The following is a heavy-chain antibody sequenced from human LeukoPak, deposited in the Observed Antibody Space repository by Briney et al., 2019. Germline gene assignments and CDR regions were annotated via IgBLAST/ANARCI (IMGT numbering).Heavy chain of an antibody. Sequence: SETLSLTCAVSGYSISSCYYWGWIRQPPGKGLGWIGYIYHSGTTYYNPSLKSRVTISVDTSENQFSLRLISVTAADTAVYYCARKGSGTYSFDYWGQGTLVTVSS. CDR3: ARKGSGTYSFDY. J-gene: IGHJ4*02. CDR2: IYHSGTT. CDR1: GYSISSCYY. V-gene: IGHV4-38-2*01. D-gene: IGHD3-10*01.